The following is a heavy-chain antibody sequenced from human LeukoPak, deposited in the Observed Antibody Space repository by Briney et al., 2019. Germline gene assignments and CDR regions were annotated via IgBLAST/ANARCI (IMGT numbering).Heavy chain of an antibody. J-gene: IGHJ5*02. CDR2: INHSGST. CDR1: GGSFSGYY. CDR3: ASGDSSSWYFWFDP. D-gene: IGHD6-13*01. Sequence: SETLSLTCAVYGGSFSGYYWSWIRQPPGKGLEWIGEINHSGSTNYNPSLKSQVTISVDTSKNQFSLKLSSVTAADTAVYYCASGDSSSWYFWFDPWGQGTLVTVSS. V-gene: IGHV4-34*01.